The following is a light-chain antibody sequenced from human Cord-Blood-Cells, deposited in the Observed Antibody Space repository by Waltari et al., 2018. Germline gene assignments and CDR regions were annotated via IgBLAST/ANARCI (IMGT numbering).Light chain of an antibody. J-gene: IGLJ3*02. CDR3: CSYAGSSTWV. Sequence: QSALTQPASVSGSPGQSITISCTGTSSDVGSYNLVSWYQQPPGKAPKLMIYEGSKRPSGVSNRFSGSKSGNTASLTISGLQAEHEADYYCCSYAGSSTWVFGGGTKLTVL. V-gene: IGLV2-23*01. CDR2: EGS. CDR1: SSDVGSYNL.